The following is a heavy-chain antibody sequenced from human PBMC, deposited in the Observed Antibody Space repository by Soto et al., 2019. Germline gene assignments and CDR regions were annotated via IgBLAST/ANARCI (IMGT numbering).Heavy chain of an antibody. CDR1: GYSFTSYW. V-gene: IGHV5-10-1*01. D-gene: IGHD3-22*01. CDR3: AITTGIDDSSGYYYVPYAFDI. J-gene: IGHJ3*02. CDR2: IDPSDSYT. Sequence: PGESLKISCKGSGYSFTSYWISWVRQMPGKGLEWMGRIDPSDSYTNYSPSFQGHVTISADKPISTAYLQWSSLKASDTAMYYCAITTGIDDSSGYYYVPYAFDIWGQGTMVTVSS.